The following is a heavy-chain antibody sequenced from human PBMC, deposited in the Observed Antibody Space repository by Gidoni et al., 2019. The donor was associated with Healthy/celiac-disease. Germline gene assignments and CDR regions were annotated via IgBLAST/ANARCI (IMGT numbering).Heavy chain of an antibody. Sequence: QLQLQESGPGLVKPSETLSLTCTVSGGSISSSSYYWGWIRQPPGKGLEWIGSIYYSGSTYYNPSLKSRVTISVDTSKNQFSLKLSSVTAADTAVYYCASSDEYLWEDACDIWGQGTMVTVSS. CDR3: ASSDEYLWEDACDI. D-gene: IGHD1-26*01. J-gene: IGHJ3*02. CDR1: GGSISSSSYY. V-gene: IGHV4-39*01. CDR2: IYYSGST.